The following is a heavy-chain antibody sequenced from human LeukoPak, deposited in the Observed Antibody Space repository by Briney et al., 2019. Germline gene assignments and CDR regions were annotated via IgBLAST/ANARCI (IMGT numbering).Heavy chain of an antibody. V-gene: IGHV5-51*01. CDR3: ARRTPEYTNRWYFDL. CDR1: GYSFTTYW. CDR2: IYPGASDT. J-gene: IGHJ2*01. Sequence: GESLKISGKVFGYSFTTYWIGGGRQLPGKGLKWMGIIYPGASDTRYSPSFQGQVTISADKSINTAFVQWSSLKASDTAIYYCARRTPEYTNRWYFDLWGRGTLVTVSS. D-gene: IGHD6-6*01.